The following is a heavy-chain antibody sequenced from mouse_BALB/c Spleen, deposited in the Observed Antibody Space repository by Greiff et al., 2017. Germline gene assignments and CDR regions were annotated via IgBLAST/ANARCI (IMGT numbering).Heavy chain of an antibody. CDR3: ARTGYYYGSSYSCYAMDY. J-gene: IGHJ4*01. CDR2: ISYSGST. CDR1: GYSITSDYA. Sequence: EVQLQQSGPGLVKPSQSLSLTCTVTGYSITSDYAWNWIRQFPGTQLEWMGYISYSGSTSYNPSLKSRISITRDTSKNQFFLQLNSVTTEDTATYYCARTGYYYGSSYSCYAMDYWGQGTSVTVSS. D-gene: IGHD1-1*01. V-gene: IGHV3-2*02.